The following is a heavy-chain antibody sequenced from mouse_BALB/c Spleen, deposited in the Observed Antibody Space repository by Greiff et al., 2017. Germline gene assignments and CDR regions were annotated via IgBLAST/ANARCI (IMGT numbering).Heavy chain of an antibody. J-gene: IGHJ4*01. CDR1: GYTFTDYN. CDR3: ARRVTTSYAMDY. Sequence: VQLQQSGPELVKPGASVKIPCKASGYTFTDYNMDWVKQSHGKSLEWIGDINPNNGGTIYNQKFKGKATLTVDKSSSTAYMELRSLTSEDTAVYYCARRVTTSYAMDYWGQGTSVTVSS. D-gene: IGHD2-2*01. V-gene: IGHV1-18*01. CDR2: INPNNGGT.